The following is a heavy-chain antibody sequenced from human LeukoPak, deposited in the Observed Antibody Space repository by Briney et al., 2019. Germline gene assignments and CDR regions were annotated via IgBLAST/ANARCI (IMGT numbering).Heavy chain of an antibody. J-gene: IGHJ4*02. CDR1: GFTFSDHA. CDR3: AAGSSGSFDY. D-gene: IGHD3-22*01. Sequence: GGSLRLSCAASGFTFSDHAMSWVRQAPAKGLEWVSAISGSGGSTYYADSVKGRFTISRDNSKNTLYLQMNSLRAEDTAVYYCAAGSSGSFDYWGQGTLVTVSS. CDR2: ISGSGGST. V-gene: IGHV3-23*01.